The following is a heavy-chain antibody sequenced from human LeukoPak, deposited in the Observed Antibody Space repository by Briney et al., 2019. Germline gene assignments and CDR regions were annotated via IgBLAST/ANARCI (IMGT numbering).Heavy chain of an antibody. CDR3: ARELPKYYGMDV. Sequence: ASVKVSCKASGGTFSSYAISWVRQAPGQGLEWMGGIIPIFGTANYAQKFQGRVTITADESTSTAYMELSSLRSEDTAVYYCARELPKYYGMDVWGQGTTVTVSS. D-gene: IGHD1-26*01. CDR2: IIPIFGTA. V-gene: IGHV1-69*01. CDR1: GGTFSSYA. J-gene: IGHJ6*02.